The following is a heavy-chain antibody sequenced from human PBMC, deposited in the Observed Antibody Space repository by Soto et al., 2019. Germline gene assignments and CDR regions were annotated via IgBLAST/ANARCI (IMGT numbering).Heavy chain of an antibody. Sequence: EVQLVESGGGLVQPGGSLRLSCAASGFTFSSYSMNWVRQAPGKGLEWVSYISSSSSTIYYADSVKGRFTISRDNAKNSLYLQMNSLRDEDTAVYDCAMLGVAGTWDDAFDIWGQGTMVTVSS. CDR3: AMLGVAGTWDDAFDI. CDR1: GFTFSSYS. CDR2: ISSSSSTI. D-gene: IGHD6-19*01. V-gene: IGHV3-48*02. J-gene: IGHJ3*02.